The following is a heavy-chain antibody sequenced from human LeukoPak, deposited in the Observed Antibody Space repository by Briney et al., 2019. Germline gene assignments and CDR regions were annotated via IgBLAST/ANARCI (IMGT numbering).Heavy chain of an antibody. J-gene: IGHJ5*02. Sequence: PSETLSLTCAVYGGSFSGYYWSWIRQPPGKGLEWIGEINHSGSTNYNPSLNSRVTISVDTSKNQFSLKLSSVTAADTAVYYCARAVVGATTNWFDPWGQGTLVTVSS. CDR3: ARAVVGATTNWFDP. CDR2: INHSGST. V-gene: IGHV4-34*01. CDR1: GGSFSGYY. D-gene: IGHD1-26*01.